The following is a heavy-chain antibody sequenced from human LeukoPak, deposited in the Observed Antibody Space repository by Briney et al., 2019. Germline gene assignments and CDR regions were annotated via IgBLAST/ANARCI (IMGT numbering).Heavy chain of an antibody. Sequence: ASVRVSCKASGYTFTDYYMHWVRQAPGQGLEWMGWLNPNTLVTNYAQHFQGRVSMTWDTSISTGYMDLHSLTSDDTAVYYCARKDGGRDGMDVWGQGTTVTVSS. V-gene: IGHV1-2*02. J-gene: IGHJ6*02. CDR3: ARKDGGRDGMDV. CDR2: LNPNTLVT. CDR1: GYTFTDYY. D-gene: IGHD4-23*01.